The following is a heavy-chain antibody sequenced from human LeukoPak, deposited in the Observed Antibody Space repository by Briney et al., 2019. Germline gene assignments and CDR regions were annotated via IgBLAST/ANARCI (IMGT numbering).Heavy chain of an antibody. V-gene: IGHV1-46*01. D-gene: IGHD2-8*02. CDR3: AREESGGYFDY. Sequence: ASVKVSCKASGYTFTSYYMHWVRQAPGQGLEWMGIINPSGGSTSYAQKFQGRVTMTRDTSTSTVYMDLSSLRSEDTAMYFCAREESGGYFDYWGQGTLVTVSS. CDR2: INPSGGST. J-gene: IGHJ4*02. CDR1: GYTFTSYY.